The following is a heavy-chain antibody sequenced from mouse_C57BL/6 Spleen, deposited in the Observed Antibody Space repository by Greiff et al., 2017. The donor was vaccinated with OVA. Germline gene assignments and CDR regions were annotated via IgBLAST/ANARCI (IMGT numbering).Heavy chain of an antibody. D-gene: IGHD1-1*01. CDR3: AINYYGSSRWYFDV. J-gene: IGHJ1*03. Sequence: QVQLKQPGAELVKPGASVKVSCKASGYTFTSYWMHWVKQRPGQGLEWIGRIHPSDSDTNYNQKFKGKATLTVDKSSSTAYMQLSSLTSEDSAVYYCAINYYGSSRWYFDVWGTGTTVTVSS. CDR2: IHPSDSDT. V-gene: IGHV1-74*01. CDR1: GYTFTSYW.